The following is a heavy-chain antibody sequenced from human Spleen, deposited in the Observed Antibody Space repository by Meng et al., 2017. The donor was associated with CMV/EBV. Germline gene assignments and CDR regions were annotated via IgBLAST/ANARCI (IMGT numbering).Heavy chain of an antibody. Sequence: SQTLSLTCAVYGGSFSGYYWGWIRQPPGKGLEWIGEINHSGSTNYNPSLKSRVTISVDTSKNQFSLKLSSVTAADTAVYYCARGALGYCSSTSCRDAFDIWGQGTMVTVSS. CDR2: INHSGST. CDR3: ARGALGYCSSTSCRDAFDI. D-gene: IGHD2-2*01. CDR1: GGSFSGYY. V-gene: IGHV4-34*01. J-gene: IGHJ3*02.